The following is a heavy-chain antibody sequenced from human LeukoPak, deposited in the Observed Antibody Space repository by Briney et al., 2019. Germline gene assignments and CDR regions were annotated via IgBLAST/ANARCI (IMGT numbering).Heavy chain of an antibody. V-gene: IGHV3-64*01. J-gene: IGHJ1*01. CDR3: ATYYYDSGGFHFHH. Sequence: GGSLRLSCAASGFTFRSYGMRWVRQAPGKGLEYVSAISSNGGRTYYANSVRGRFTISRDNSRNTLYLQMGSLRAEDMAVYYCATYYYDSGGFHFHHWGQGTLVTVSS. D-gene: IGHD3-22*01. CDR2: ISSNGGRT. CDR1: GFTFRSYG.